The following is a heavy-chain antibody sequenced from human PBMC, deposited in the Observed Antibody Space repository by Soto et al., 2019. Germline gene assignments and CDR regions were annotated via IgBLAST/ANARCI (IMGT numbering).Heavy chain of an antibody. CDR3: AKDGEGQQLPHHNGMDV. CDR2: ISGSGGST. J-gene: IGHJ6*02. Sequence: GGSLRLSCAASGFTFSSYAMIWVRQAPGKGLEWVSAISGSGGSTYYADSVKGRFTISRDNSKNTLYLQMNSLRAEDTAVYYCAKDGEGQQLPHHNGMDVWGQGTTVTVSS. CDR1: GFTFSSYA. V-gene: IGHV3-23*01. D-gene: IGHD6-13*01.